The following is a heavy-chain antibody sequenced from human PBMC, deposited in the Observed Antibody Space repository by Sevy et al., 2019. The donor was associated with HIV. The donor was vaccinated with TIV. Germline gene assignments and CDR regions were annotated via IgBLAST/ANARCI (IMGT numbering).Heavy chain of an antibody. CDR3: ARDSHYYDSSGYYWPGTGIMGY. CDR2: ISSSGSTI. Sequence: GGSLRLSCAASGFTFSDYYMSWIRQAPGKGLEWVSYISSSGSTIYYADSVKGRFTISRDNAKNSLYLQMNSLRADDTAVYYCARDSHYYDSSGYYWPGTGIMGYWGQGTLVTVSS. J-gene: IGHJ4*02. D-gene: IGHD3-22*01. V-gene: IGHV3-11*01. CDR1: GFTFSDYY.